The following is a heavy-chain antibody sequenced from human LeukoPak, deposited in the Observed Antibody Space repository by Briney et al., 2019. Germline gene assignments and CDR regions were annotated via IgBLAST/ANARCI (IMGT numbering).Heavy chain of an antibody. Sequence: GGSLRLSCAASGFTFSSYSMNWVRHAPGKGPEWVSYISSSSSTIYYADSVKGRFTISRDNAKHSLFLQMNSLRDEDTAVYYCARDQATYDAFDIWGQGTMVTVSS. CDR2: ISSSSSTI. V-gene: IGHV3-48*02. CDR1: GFTFSSYS. J-gene: IGHJ3*02. CDR3: ARDQATYDAFDI.